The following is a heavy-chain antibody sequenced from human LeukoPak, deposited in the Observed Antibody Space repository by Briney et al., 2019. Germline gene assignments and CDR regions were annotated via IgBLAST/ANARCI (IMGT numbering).Heavy chain of an antibody. V-gene: IGHV3-30-3*01. D-gene: IGHD3-10*01. CDR3: ATDRYYYGSGSDYNLDY. Sequence: GGSLRLSCAASGFTFSSYAMHWVRQAPGKGLEWVAVISYDGSNKYYADSVKGRFTISRDNSKNTLYVQMNSLRAEDTAVYYCATDRYYYGSGSDYNLDYWGQGTLVTVSS. CDR1: GFTFSSYA. CDR2: ISYDGSNK. J-gene: IGHJ4*02.